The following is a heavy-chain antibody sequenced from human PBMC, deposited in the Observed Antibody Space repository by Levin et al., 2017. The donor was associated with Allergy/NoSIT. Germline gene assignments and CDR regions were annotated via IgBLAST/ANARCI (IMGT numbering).Heavy chain of an antibody. V-gene: IGHV4-34*01. Sequence: SCAVYGGSLSGYYWTWIRQLPGKGLEWIGEINHSGRTNYNPSLKSRVAISVDTSKNQFSLELTSLTAADTAVYYCARLRRLDVLGQGTMVTVSS. CDR2: INHSGRT. CDR1: GGSLSGYY. CDR3: ARLRRLDV. J-gene: IGHJ3*01.